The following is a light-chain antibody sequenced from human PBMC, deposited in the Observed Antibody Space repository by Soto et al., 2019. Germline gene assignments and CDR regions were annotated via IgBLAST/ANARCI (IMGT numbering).Light chain of an antibody. CDR2: GAS. J-gene: IGKJ2*01. V-gene: IGKV3-20*01. CDR3: QQCGSSPYT. Sequence: ETVLTQSPGTLSLSPGESATLSCRASQSVSNKYLVWYQQKPGQAPRRLIHGASSRATGIPDRFSGSGSGTDFTLTNTRLEPADSAVYYCQQCGSSPYTFGQGTKLEIK. CDR1: QSVSNKY.